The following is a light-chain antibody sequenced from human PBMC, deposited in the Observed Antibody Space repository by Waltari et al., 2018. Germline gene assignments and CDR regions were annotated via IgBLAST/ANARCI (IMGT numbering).Light chain of an antibody. V-gene: IGKV4-1*01. CDR3: QQYYISPWT. CDR1: QSVLYSSNNKNY. CDR2: WTS. J-gene: IGKJ1*01. Sequence: DIVMTQSPDSLAVSLGERAPIHCKSSQSVLYSSNNKNYLAWYQHKPGQPPKLLISWTSTRGSGVPDRFSGSGSGTDFTLTISTLQAEDVAVYYCQQYYISPWTFGQGTKVEIK.